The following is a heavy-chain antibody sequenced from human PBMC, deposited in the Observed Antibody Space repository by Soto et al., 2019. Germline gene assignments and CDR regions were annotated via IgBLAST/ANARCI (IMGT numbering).Heavy chain of an antibody. Sequence: QVQLVQSGAEVKKPGASVKVSCKASGYTFTSYDINWVRQATGQGLEYLGWMNPNSGNTGYVQKFQGRVTLTRNTPISTAHIELSSLRSEETAVYYCARGIKYGDYSRWFDTWGQGTLVTVSS. V-gene: IGHV1-8*02. CDR3: ARGIKYGDYSRWFDT. CDR2: MNPNSGNT. J-gene: IGHJ5*02. D-gene: IGHD4-17*01. CDR1: GYTFTSYD.